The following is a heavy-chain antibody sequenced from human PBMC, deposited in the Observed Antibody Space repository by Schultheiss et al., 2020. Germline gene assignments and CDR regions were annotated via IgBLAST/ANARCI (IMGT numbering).Heavy chain of an antibody. Sequence: SLKISCAASGFTFDDYAMHWVRQAPGKGLEWVSGISWNSGSIGYADSVKGRFTISRDNAKNSLYLQMNSLRAEDTALYYCAKAGSWGHFDYWGQGTLVTVSS. V-gene: IGHV3-9*01. CDR2: ISWNSGSI. D-gene: IGHD3-10*01. CDR1: GFTFDDYA. CDR3: AKAGSWGHFDY. J-gene: IGHJ4*02.